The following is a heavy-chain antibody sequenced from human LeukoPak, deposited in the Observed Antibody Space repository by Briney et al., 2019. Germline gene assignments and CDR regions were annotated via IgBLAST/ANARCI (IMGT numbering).Heavy chain of an antibody. J-gene: IGHJ4*02. V-gene: IGHV4-4*02. CDR3: ASSPVSPYYFDY. D-gene: IGHD3-10*01. Sequence: PSETLSLTCGVSGGSISSTNWWSWVRQPPGQGLEWIGEISLTGETTYNPSLKSRVTISVDRSKNQFSLKLSSVTAADTAVYYCASSPVSPYYFDYWGQGTLVTVSS. CDR2: ISLTGET. CDR1: GGSISSTNW.